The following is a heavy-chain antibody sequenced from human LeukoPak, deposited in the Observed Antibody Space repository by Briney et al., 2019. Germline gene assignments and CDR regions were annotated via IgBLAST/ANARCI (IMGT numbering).Heavy chain of an antibody. CDR1: GGTFSSYA. Sequence: GSSVKVSCKASGGTFSSYAISWVRQAPGQGLEWMGGIIPIFGTANYAQKFQGRVTITADESTSTAYMELSSLRSEDTAVYYCARGAIGSGNHWDYYYYGMDVWGKGTTVTVSS. CDR2: IIPIFGTA. V-gene: IGHV1-69*01. J-gene: IGHJ6*04. D-gene: IGHD3-10*01. CDR3: ARGAIGSGNHWDYYYYGMDV.